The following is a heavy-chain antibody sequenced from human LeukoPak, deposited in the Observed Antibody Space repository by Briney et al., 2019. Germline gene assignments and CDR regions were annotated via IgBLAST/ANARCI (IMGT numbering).Heavy chain of an antibody. V-gene: IGHV4-31*02. CDR3: ARGRYGSSFDY. D-gene: IGHD3-10*01. J-gene: IGHJ4*02. CDR2: IKSSGTT. CDR1: GGSISSGGYY. Sequence: SQTLSLTCIVSGGSISSGGYYWSWIRQHPGKGLEWIGYIKSSGTTYYNPSLKSRATISADTPKNQFSLKLSSVTAADTAVYYCARGRYGSSFDYWGQGTLVTVSS.